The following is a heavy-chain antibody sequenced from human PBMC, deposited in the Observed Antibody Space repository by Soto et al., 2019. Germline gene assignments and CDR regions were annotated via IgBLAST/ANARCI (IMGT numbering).Heavy chain of an antibody. CDR2: IYYSGSA. J-gene: IGHJ4*02. CDR3: ASAGAATLSDY. D-gene: IGHD2-15*01. CDR1: GGSISNYY. Sequence: QVQLQESGPGLVKPSETLSLTCTVSGGSISNYYWSWIRQPPGKGLEWIGYIYYSGSANYNPSLTSRVTISVGTSKNQFSLKLSSVTAADTAVYYCASAGAATLSDYWGQGTLVTVSS. V-gene: IGHV4-59*01.